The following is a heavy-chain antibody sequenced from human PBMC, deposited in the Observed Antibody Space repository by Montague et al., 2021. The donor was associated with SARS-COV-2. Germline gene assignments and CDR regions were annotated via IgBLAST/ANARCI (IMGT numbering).Heavy chain of an antibody. CDR2: IYYSGST. J-gene: IGHJ4*02. CDR3: TRWGLYSSSAGGYDY. CDR1: GGSICSYY. V-gene: IGHV4-59*01. Sequence: SETLSLTCTVSGGSICSYYWSWIRQPPGKGLEWIGYIYYSGSTNYNPSLKSRVTISVDTSKNQFSLKLSSVTAADTAVYYCTRWGLYSSSAGGYDYWGQGTLVTVSS. D-gene: IGHD6-6*01.